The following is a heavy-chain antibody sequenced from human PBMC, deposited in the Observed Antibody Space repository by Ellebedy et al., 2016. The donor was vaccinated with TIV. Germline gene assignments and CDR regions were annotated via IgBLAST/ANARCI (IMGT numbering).Heavy chain of an antibody. J-gene: IGHJ4*02. Sequence: GESLKISCKGSGYSFTSYWISWVRQMPGKGLEWMGRIDPSDSYTNYSPSFQGHVTISADKSISTAYLQWSSLKASDTAMYYCARHRDSSSPFDYWGQGTLVTVSS. CDR3: ARHRDSSSPFDY. CDR1: GYSFTSYW. V-gene: IGHV5-10-1*01. CDR2: IDPSDSYT. D-gene: IGHD6-13*01.